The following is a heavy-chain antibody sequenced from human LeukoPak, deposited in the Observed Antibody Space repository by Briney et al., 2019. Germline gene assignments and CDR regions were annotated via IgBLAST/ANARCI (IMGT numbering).Heavy chain of an antibody. J-gene: IGHJ6*03. CDR2: INHSGST. CDR3: ARVTAAGVYYYYYYMDV. Sequence: SETLSLTCAVYGGSFSGYYWSWIRQPPGKGLEWIGEINHSGSTNYNPSLKSRVTISVDTSKNQFSLKLSSVTAADTAVYYCARVTAAGVYYYYYYMDVWGKGTTVTVSS. CDR1: GGSFSGYY. D-gene: IGHD6-13*01. V-gene: IGHV4-34*01.